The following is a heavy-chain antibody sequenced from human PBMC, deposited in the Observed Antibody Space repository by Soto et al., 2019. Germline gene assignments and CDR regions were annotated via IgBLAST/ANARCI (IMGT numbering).Heavy chain of an antibody. CDR2: TYYRSKWFN. Sequence: SQTLSLTCVISGDSVSNNSAAWNWIRQSPSRGLEWLGRTYYRSKWFNDYAESVKSRITINAETSKNQFSLQLNSVTPEDTAVYFCARDALYRGYYYYMDVWCKGTTVTVSS. V-gene: IGHV6-1*01. J-gene: IGHJ6*03. CDR3: ARDALYRGYYYYMDV. CDR1: GDSVSNNSAA. D-gene: IGHD2-2*02.